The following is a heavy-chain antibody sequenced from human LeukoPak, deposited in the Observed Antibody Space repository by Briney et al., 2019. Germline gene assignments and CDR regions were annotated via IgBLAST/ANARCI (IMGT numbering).Heavy chain of an antibody. Sequence: GGSLRLSCAASGFTFSSYGMHWVRQAPGKGLEWVAVISYDGSNKYYADSVKGRFTISRDNSKNTLYLQMNSLRAEDTAVYYCAKGGGYSYGYFDYWGRGTLVTVSS. J-gene: IGHJ4*02. CDR2: ISYDGSNK. V-gene: IGHV3-30*18. CDR3: AKGGGYSYGYFDY. CDR1: GFTFSSYG. D-gene: IGHD5-18*01.